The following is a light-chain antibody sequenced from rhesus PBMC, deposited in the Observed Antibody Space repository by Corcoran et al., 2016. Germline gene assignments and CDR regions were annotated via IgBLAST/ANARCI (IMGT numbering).Light chain of an antibody. CDR1: QSVSRN. V-gene: IGKV3-42*03. Sequence: EIVMTQSPATLSLSPGEGATLSCRASQSVSRNLAWYQQKPGQAPRLRSSGASNRATGIPDRVSGSGSGTEFTLTRKNLEPVDFAVSFCQPYSDWYSFGQGTKVEIK. J-gene: IGKJ2*01. CDR3: QPYSDWYS. CDR2: GAS.